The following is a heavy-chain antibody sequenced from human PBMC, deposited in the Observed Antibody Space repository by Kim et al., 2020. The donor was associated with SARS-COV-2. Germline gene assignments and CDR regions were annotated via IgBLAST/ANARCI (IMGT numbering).Heavy chain of an antibody. CDR2: IKQDGSEK. D-gene: IGHD1-26*01. V-gene: IGHV3-7*01. J-gene: IGHJ6*02. CDR3: ARGRGLIDV. CDR1: TFTINNFW. Sequence: GGSLRLSCAASTFTINNFWMTWVRQGPGKGLEWVAKIKQDGSEKDYVDSVKGRFTISRDNTKNSLLLQIGNLRAEDTAVYYCARGRGLIDVWGQGTTVIV.